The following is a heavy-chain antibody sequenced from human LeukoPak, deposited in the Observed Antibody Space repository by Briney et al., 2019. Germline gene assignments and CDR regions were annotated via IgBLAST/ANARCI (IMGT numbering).Heavy chain of an antibody. D-gene: IGHD5-12*01. J-gene: IGHJ5*02. CDR3: AKDTSGYERGWFDP. Sequence: GVSPRLSCAASGFTFSSYGMHWVRQAPGKGLEWVAVIWYDGSNKYYADSVKGRFTISRDNSKNTLYLQMNSLRAEDTAVYYCAKDTSGYERGWFDPWGQGTLVTVSS. V-gene: IGHV3-33*06. CDR2: IWYDGSNK. CDR1: GFTFSSYG.